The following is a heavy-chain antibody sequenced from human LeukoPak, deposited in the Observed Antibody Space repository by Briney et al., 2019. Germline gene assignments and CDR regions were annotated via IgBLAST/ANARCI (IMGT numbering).Heavy chain of an antibody. V-gene: IGHV3-15*01. CDR3: TTGPIWFGEFDY. CDR2: IKSKTDGGTT. CDR1: GFTFSNAW. J-gene: IGHJ4*02. Sequence: GGSLRLSCAASGFTFSNAWMSWVRQAPGKGLEWVGRIKSKTDGGTTDYAAPVKGRFTISRDDSKNTLYLQMNSLKTEDTAVYYCTTGPIWFGEFDYWGQGTLVTVSS. D-gene: IGHD3-10*01.